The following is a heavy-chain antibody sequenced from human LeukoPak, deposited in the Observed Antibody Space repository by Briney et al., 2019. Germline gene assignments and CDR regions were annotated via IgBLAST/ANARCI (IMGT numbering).Heavy chain of an antibody. V-gene: IGHV4-31*03. J-gene: IGHJ4*02. CDR3: VRGTKGTGWYYFEY. CDR1: GGSISSGGYY. D-gene: IGHD6-19*01. CDR2: IYYSGST. Sequence: PSETLSLTCTVSGGSISSGGYYWSWIRQHPGKGLEWIGYIYYSGSTYYNPSLKSRVTISVDTSKNQFSLKLSSVTAADTALYYCVRGTKGTGWYYFEYWGQGTLVTVSS.